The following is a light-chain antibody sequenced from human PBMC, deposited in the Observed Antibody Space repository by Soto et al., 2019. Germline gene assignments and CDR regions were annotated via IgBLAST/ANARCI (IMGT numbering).Light chain of an antibody. CDR1: SSDVGGYNY. CDR2: DVS. V-gene: IGLV2-14*03. CDR3: SSYTTSNTRQIV. Sequence: QSVLTQPASVSGSPGQSITISCTGTSSDVGGYNYVSWYQHHPGKAPKLMIYDVSNRPSGVSNRFSGSKSGNAASLTIPGLQPEDEADYYSSSYTTSNTRQIVFVTGTKVTVL. J-gene: IGLJ1*01.